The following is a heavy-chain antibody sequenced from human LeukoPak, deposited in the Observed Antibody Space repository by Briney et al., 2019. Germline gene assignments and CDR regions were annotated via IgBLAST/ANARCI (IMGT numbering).Heavy chain of an antibody. CDR2: IYPGDSDI. V-gene: IGHV5-51*01. CDR1: GYSFTTYW. CDR3: ARMGKLGQLSY. D-gene: IGHD1-1*01. Sequence: GESLKISCKGSGYSFTTYWIGWVRQMPGKGLEWMGIIYPGDSDIRYSPSFQGQVTISVDKSTRTAYLQWNSLKASDTAIYYCARMGKLGQLSYWGQGTLVTVSS. J-gene: IGHJ4*02.